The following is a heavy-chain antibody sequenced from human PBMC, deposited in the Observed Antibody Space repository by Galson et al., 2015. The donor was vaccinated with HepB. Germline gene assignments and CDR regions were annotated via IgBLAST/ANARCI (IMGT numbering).Heavy chain of an antibody. CDR2: IYPDDSDT. J-gene: IGHJ5*02. D-gene: IGHD3-10*01. CDR1: GYSFSSHW. Sequence: QSGAEVKKPGESLKISCKGSGYSFSSHWIGWVRLTPGKGLEWMGIIYPDDSDTRYSPSFQGQVTISADKAITTAYLQWSSLKASDTAMYYCARTYDFGSGGFDPWGQGTLVTVSS. V-gene: IGHV5-51*01. CDR3: ARTYDFGSGGFDP.